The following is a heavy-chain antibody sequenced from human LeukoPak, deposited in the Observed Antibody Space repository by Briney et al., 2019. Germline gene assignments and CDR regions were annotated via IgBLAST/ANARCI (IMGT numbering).Heavy chain of an antibody. D-gene: IGHD5-24*01. CDR3: VRLGAYADGSALYIDY. CDR1: GYTFTTNW. V-gene: IGHV5-51*01. CDR2: LYPVDSDT. J-gene: IGHJ4*02. Sequence: GESLKISCKGSGYTFTTNWIGWVRQMPGKGLEWMGILYPVDSDTRYRPSLQGQVTISADKSINTAYLQWSSLKASDTAMYYCVRLGAYADGSALYIDYWGPGTLVTVSS.